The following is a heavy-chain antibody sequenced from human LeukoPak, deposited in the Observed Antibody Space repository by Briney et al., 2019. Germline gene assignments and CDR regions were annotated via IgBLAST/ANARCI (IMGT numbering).Heavy chain of an antibody. Sequence: PGGSLRLSCAASGFTFSSYSMNWVRRAPGKGLEWVSSISSSSSYIYYADSVKGRFTISRDNAKNSLYLQMNSLRAEDTAVYYCARDEGYSSSPDYRGQGTLVTVSS. D-gene: IGHD6-13*01. J-gene: IGHJ4*02. V-gene: IGHV3-21*01. CDR2: ISSSSSYI. CDR3: ARDEGYSSSPDY. CDR1: GFTFSSYS.